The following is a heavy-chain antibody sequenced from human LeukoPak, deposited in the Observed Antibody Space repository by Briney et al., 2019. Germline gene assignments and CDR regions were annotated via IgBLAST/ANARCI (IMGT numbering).Heavy chain of an antibody. CDR1: GGSISSYY. CDR3: ARELYSDYVDY. V-gene: IGHV4-59*01. Sequence: SETLSLTCTVSGGSISSYYWSWIRQPPGKGLEWIGYIYSSVSTNYNPSLKSRVTMSVDTSKNQFSLKLSSVTAADTAVYYCARELYSDYVDYWGQGTLVTVSS. CDR2: IYSSVST. J-gene: IGHJ4*02. D-gene: IGHD4-11*01.